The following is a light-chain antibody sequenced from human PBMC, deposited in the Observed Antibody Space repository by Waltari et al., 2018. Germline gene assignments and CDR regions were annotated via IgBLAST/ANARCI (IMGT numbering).Light chain of an antibody. CDR1: QSLLHSNDYNY. J-gene: IGKJ2*01. V-gene: IGKV2-28*01. CDR2: LGS. CDR3: MQALQTPRT. Sequence: DIVMTQSPLSLPVTPGEPASISCRSSQSLLHSNDYNYLDWYLQKPGQSPQLLIYLGSNRASGVPDWFSGSGSGTDFTLKISRVEAEDVGIYYCMQALQTPRTFGQGTKLEIK.